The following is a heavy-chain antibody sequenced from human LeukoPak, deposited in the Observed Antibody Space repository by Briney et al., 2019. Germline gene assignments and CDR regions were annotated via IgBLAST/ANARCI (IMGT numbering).Heavy chain of an antibody. Sequence: GGSLRLSCAASGFTFSSYGMHWVRQAPGKGLEWVALIWYDGSDIYYADSVKGRFIISRDNSKNTLYLQMGSLRAEDMAVYYCAREASIVVRCSDYWGQGTLVTVSS. CDR2: IWYDGSDI. D-gene: IGHD6-6*01. CDR3: AREASIVVRCSDY. CDR1: GFTFSSYG. V-gene: IGHV3-30*02. J-gene: IGHJ4*02.